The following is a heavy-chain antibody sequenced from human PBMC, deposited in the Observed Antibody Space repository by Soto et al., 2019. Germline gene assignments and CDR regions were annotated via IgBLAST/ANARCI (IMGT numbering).Heavy chain of an antibody. D-gene: IGHD6-19*01. CDR2: IYPADSDT. CDR3: ARRLAVAGLNFYDY. J-gene: IGHJ4*01. V-gene: IGHV5-51*01. Sequence: GESLKISCKGSAYSFTSYWIGWVRQMPGKGHEWMGIIYPADSDTRYSPSFQGQVNISADKSISTAYLQWSSLKASDSAVYYCARRLAVAGLNFYDYWGQGTLVTVSS. CDR1: AYSFTSYW.